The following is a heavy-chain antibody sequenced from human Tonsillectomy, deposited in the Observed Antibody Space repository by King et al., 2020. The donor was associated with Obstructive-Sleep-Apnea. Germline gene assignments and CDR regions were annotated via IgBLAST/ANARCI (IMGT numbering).Heavy chain of an antibody. CDR3: AREGTGFGEALDF. D-gene: IGHD3-10*01. CDR1: GFTFSSYG. V-gene: IGHV3-33*01. CDR2: ILYDGRNY. J-gene: IGHJ4*02. Sequence: VQLVESGGGVVQPGRSLRLSCAASGFTFSSYGMHWVRQAPGKGLEWMALILYDGRNYYYADPVKGRFTISRDNSKNTLYLQMNSLRAEDTAVYYCAREGTGFGEALDFRGQGTLVTVSS.